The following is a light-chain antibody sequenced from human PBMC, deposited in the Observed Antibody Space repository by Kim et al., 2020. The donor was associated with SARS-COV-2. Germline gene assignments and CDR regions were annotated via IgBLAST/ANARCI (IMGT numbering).Light chain of an antibody. Sequence: SSELTQDPAVSVALGQTVRITCQGDSLRSYYASWYQQKPGQAPVLVIYGKNNRPSGIPDRFSGSSSGNTASLTITGAQAADEAVYYCNSRDSSGNHLVFG. J-gene: IGLJ3*02. V-gene: IGLV3-19*01. CDR2: GKN. CDR3: NSRDSSGNHLV. CDR1: SLRSYY.